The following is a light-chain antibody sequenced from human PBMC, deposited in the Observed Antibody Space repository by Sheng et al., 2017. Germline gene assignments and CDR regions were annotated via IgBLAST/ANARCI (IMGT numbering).Light chain of an antibody. CDR1: SSDVGGYNY. CDR2: AVS. CDR3: SSYTGSNKLV. J-gene: IGLJ1*01. Sequence: QSALTQPPSASGSPGQSVTISCTGTSSDVGGYNYVSWYQQHPGKAPKLIIYAVSNRASGVPDRFSGSKSGNTASLTVSGLQAEDEGDYYCSSYTGSNKLVFGTGTKVTVL. V-gene: IGLV2-8*01.